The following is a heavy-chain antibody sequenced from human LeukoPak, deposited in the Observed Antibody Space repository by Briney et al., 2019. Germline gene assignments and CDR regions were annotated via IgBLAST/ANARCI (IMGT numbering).Heavy chain of an antibody. V-gene: IGHV1-69*06. D-gene: IGHD6-13*01. CDR1: GGTFSSYA. CDR3: AILWGYSSSWYEFWFDH. J-gene: IGHJ5*02. Sequence: ASVKVSCKASGGTFSSYAISWVRQAPGQGLEWMGGIIPIFGTANYAQKFQGRVTITADKSTSTAYMELSSLRSEDTAVYYCAILWGYSSSWYEFWFDHWGQGTLVTVSS. CDR2: IIPIFGTA.